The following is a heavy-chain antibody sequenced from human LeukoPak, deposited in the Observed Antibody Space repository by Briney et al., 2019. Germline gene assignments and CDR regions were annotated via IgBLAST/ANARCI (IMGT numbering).Heavy chain of an antibody. Sequence: ASVNVSCKASGYTFTGYYMHWVRQAPGQGLEWMGWINPNSGGTNYAQKFQGRVTMTRDTSISTAYMELSRLRSDDTAVYYCARLRGIVVVTAIGYWGEGTLVTVSS. V-gene: IGHV1-2*02. CDR3: ARLRGIVVVTAIGY. D-gene: IGHD2-21*02. J-gene: IGHJ4*02. CDR1: GYTFTGYY. CDR2: INPNSGGT.